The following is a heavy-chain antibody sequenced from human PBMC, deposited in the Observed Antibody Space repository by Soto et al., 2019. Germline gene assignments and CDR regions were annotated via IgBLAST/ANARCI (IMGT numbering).Heavy chain of an antibody. V-gene: IGHV3-23*01. CDR3: AKYGYSYRYRSYFDY. J-gene: IGHJ4*02. CDR2: ISGSGGGT. D-gene: IGHD5-18*01. Sequence: EVQLLDSGGGLVQPGGSLRLSCAASGFTFSSYAMSWVRQAPGKGLEWVSGISGSGGGTYYADSVKGRLTISRDNSKNTLYMQMNSLRAEDTAVYYCAKYGYSYRYRSYFDYWGQGTLVTVSS. CDR1: GFTFSSYA.